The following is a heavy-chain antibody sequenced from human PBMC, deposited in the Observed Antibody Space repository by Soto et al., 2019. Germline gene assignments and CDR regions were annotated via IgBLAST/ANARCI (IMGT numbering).Heavy chain of an antibody. CDR1: GFTFNKYA. D-gene: IGHD3-22*01. CDR2: INGGGGTT. V-gene: IGHV3-23*01. CDR3: AKGIGYDGSGHDY. Sequence: GGSLRLSCAASGFTFNKYAMSWVRQAPGKGLEWVSGINGGGGTTYYADSVKGRVTLSRDNSKNTLYLQMNSLRAEDTAVYYCAKGIGYDGSGHDYWGQGTLVTVSS. J-gene: IGHJ4*02.